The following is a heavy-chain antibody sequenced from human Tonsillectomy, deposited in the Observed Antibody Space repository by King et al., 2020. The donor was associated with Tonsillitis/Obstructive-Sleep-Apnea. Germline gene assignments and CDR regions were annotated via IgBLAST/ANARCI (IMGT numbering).Heavy chain of an antibody. CDR3: AGVFPGATVDY. V-gene: IGHV4-59*01. CDR2: IYYSGST. CDR1: GGSISNYY. D-gene: IGHD6-25*01. J-gene: IGHJ4*02. Sequence: LQESGPGLVKPSETLSLTCTVSGGSISNYYWSWIRQPPGKGLEWIGYIYYSGSTNYNPSLQSRVTISVDTSKNQFSLKVTSVTAADTAVYYCAGVFPGATVDYWGQGTLVTVSS.